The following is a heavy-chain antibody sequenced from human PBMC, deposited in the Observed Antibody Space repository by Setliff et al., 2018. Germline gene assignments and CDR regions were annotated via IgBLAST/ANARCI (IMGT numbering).Heavy chain of an antibody. CDR1: GGTFRSDG. V-gene: IGHV1-69*13. CDR3: ARDTRDKFDTSGYYLSFDS. Sequence: ASVKVSCKASGGTFRSDGFNWVRQAPGQGLEWMGRAIPVFRTANYAQKFQGRVTISADESTRTAYMELSSLRFEDTALYYCARDTRDKFDTSGYYLSFDSWGQGTLVTVSS. D-gene: IGHD3-22*01. J-gene: IGHJ4*02. CDR2: AIPVFRTA.